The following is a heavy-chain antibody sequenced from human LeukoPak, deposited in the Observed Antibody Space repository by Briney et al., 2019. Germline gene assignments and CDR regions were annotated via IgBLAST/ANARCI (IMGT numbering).Heavy chain of an antibody. Sequence: ASVKVSCKASGYTFTSYYMHWVRQAPGQGLEWMGIINPSGGSTSYAQKFQGRVTMTRDMSTSTVYMELSSLRFEDTAVYYCARGLVIQDIVADNFDYWGQGTLVTVSS. CDR3: ARGLVIQDIVADNFDY. D-gene: IGHD5-12*01. V-gene: IGHV1-46*01. J-gene: IGHJ4*02. CDR2: INPSGGST. CDR1: GYTFTSYY.